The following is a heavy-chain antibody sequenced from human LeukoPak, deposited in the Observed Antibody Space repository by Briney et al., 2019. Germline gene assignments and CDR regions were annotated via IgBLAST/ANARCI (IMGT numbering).Heavy chain of an antibody. CDR3: ATHVGSGYYYMDV. V-gene: IGHV4-39*07. J-gene: IGHJ6*03. Sequence: SETLSLTCTVSGGSISSSRYYWGWIRQPPGKGLEWIGSIYYSGSTYYNPSLKSRVTISVDTSKNHFSLKLSSVTAADTAVYYCATHVGSGYYYMDVWGKGTTVTVS. CDR1: GGSISSSRYY. CDR2: IYYSGST. D-gene: IGHD3-3*02.